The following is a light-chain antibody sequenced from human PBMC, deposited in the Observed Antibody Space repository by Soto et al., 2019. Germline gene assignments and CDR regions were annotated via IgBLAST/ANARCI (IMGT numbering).Light chain of an antibody. J-gene: IGKJ1*01. Sequence: DIQMTQSPSSLSASVGDRVTITCRASQSISSHLNWYQQKPGKAPKLLIYAASSLQSGVPSRFSGSGSGTDFTLTISSLQPEDSATYYCQQSYSTPPWTFGQGTKVEIK. CDR3: QQSYSTPPWT. CDR1: QSISSH. CDR2: AAS. V-gene: IGKV1-39*01.